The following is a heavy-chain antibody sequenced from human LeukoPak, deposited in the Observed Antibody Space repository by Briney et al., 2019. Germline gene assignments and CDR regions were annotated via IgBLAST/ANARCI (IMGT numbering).Heavy chain of an antibody. J-gene: IGHJ4*02. CDR3: AREGGFYRPLDY. CDR1: GGSVINTNW. D-gene: IGHD3-3*01. Sequence: PSETLSLTCGVSGGSVINTNWWTWVRQPPRKGLEWIGEVHLDGRTNYNPSLESRLTMSVDVSENQVSLKLTSVTAADTAVYYCAREGGFYRPLDYLGQGTLVTVPS. CDR2: VHLDGRT. V-gene: IGHV4-4*02.